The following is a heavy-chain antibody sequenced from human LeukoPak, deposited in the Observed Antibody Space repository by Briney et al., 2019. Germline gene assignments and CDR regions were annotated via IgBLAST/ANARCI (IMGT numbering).Heavy chain of an antibody. CDR3: ARDLLYGDSKPPLDY. D-gene: IGHD4-17*01. CDR2: ISGSGGST. J-gene: IGHJ4*02. Sequence: GGSLRLSCAASGFTFSSYAMSWVRQAPGKAPEWVSGISGSGGSTYSADSVKGRFITSRDNAKNSLYLQMNSLRAEDTAVYYCARDLLYGDSKPPLDYWGQGTLVTVSS. CDR1: GFTFSSYA. V-gene: IGHV3-23*01.